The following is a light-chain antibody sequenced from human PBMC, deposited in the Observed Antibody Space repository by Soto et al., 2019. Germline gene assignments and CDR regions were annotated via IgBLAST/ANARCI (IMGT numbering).Light chain of an antibody. CDR2: EVS. J-gene: IGLJ1*01. CDR1: SNDVGHSSF. V-gene: IGLV2-8*01. CDR3: NAQADNGKHV. Sequence: QSALTQPHSASGSPGQSVTISCTGNSNDVGHSSFISWYQQHPGKCPKLIIYEVSKRPSGVPDRFSGSKSGNTASLSVSGLKDEDEADYFCNAQADNGKHVFGTGTKLTVL.